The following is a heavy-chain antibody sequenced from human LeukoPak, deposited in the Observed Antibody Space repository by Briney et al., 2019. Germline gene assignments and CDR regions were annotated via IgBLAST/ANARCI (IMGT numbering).Heavy chain of an antibody. CDR3: ARLTLYYDFWSGYYKSYYFDY. Sequence: SETLSLTRAVYGGSFSGYYWSWIRQPPGRGLEWIGEINHSGSTNYNPSLKCRVTISVDTSKNQFSLKLSSVTAADTAVYYCARLTLYYDFWSGYYKSYYFDYWGQGTLVTVSS. D-gene: IGHD3-3*01. V-gene: IGHV4-34*01. J-gene: IGHJ4*02. CDR2: INHSGST. CDR1: GGSFSGYY.